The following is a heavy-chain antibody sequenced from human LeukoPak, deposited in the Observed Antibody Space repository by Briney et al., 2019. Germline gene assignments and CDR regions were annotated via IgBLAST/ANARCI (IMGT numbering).Heavy chain of an antibody. CDR3: ATAYSSSWYVPGY. V-gene: IGHV5-51*01. Sequence: GESLKISCKGSGYSFTSYWIGWVRQMPGKGLEWMGIIYPGDSDTRYSPSFQGQDTISADKSISTAYLQWSSLKASDTAMYYCATAYSSSWYVPGYWGQGTLVTVSS. CDR2: IYPGDSDT. J-gene: IGHJ4*02. CDR1: GYSFTSYW. D-gene: IGHD6-13*01.